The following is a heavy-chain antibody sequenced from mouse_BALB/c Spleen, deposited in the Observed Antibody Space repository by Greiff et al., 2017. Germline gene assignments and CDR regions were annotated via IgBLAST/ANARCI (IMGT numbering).Heavy chain of an antibody. Sequence: LVESGGGLVKPGGSLKLSCAASGFTFSSYTMSWVRQTPEKRLEWVATISSGGGNTYYPDSVKGRFTISRDNAKNNLYLQMSSLRSEDTALYYCASRWLLSAMDYWGQGTSVTVSS. V-gene: IGHV5-9*03. D-gene: IGHD2-3*01. CDR2: ISSGGGNT. J-gene: IGHJ4*01. CDR1: GFTFSSYT. CDR3: ASRWLLSAMDY.